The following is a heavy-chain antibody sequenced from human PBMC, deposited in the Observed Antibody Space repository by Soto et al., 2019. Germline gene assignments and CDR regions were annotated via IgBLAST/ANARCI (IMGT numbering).Heavy chain of an antibody. CDR1: GYSFTSYW. D-gene: IGHD6-13*01. J-gene: IGHJ2*01. Sequence: HGESLKISCKGSGYSFTSYWIGWVRQMPGKGLEWMGIIYPGDSDTRYSPSFQGQVTISADKSISTAYLQWSSLKASDTAMYYCARRAMIAAAGRIGYFDLWGRGTLVTVSS. CDR3: ARRAMIAAAGRIGYFDL. CDR2: IYPGDSDT. V-gene: IGHV5-51*01.